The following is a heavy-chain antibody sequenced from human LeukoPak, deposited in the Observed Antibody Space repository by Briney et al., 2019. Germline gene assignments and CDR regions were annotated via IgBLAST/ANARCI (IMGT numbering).Heavy chain of an antibody. CDR3: AKAVRSMVTGGGYFDS. D-gene: IGHD3-10*01. CDR1: GFAFSNYA. J-gene: IGHJ4*02. CDR2: LSGGDSR. Sequence: GGSLRLSCAASGFAFSNYAMSWVRQAPGKGLEWVSSLSGGDSRYYADSVMGRFTISRDNSKNTLYLQMNSLRAEDTAVYYCAKAVRSMVTGGGYFDSWGQGTLVTVSS. V-gene: IGHV3-23*01.